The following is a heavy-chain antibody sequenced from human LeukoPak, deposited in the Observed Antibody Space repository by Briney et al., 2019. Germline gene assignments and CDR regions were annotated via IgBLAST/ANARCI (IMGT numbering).Heavy chain of an antibody. CDR2: INHNGGT. D-gene: IGHD3-9*01. J-gene: IGHJ6*03. Sequence: MTSETLSLTCAVYGGSFSDYSWTWIRQAPGEGLEWIGEINHNGGTNHNPSLVSRVIMSVDTSKNQFSLKVSSVTAADTAVYYCARVAYRYSINDWSRTGLGAYATKYYYYMDVWGKGTTVTVSS. V-gene: IGHV4-34*01. CDR3: ARVAYRYSINDWSRTGLGAYATKYYYYMDV. CDR1: GGSFSDYS.